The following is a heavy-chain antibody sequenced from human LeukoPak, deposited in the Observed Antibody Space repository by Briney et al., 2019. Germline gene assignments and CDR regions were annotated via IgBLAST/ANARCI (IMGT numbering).Heavy chain of an antibody. CDR2: ISSSSSYI. CDR1: GFTFSSYS. V-gene: IGHV3-21*01. CDR3: ARDRLVPAAIGEGYYYYGMDV. J-gene: IGHJ6*02. D-gene: IGHD2-2*02. Sequence: GGSLRLSCAASGFTFSSYSMNWVRQAPGKGLEWVSSISSSSSYIYYADSVKGRFTISRDNAKNSLYLQMNSLRAEDTAVCYCARDRLVPAAIGEGYYYYGMDVWGQGTTVTVSS.